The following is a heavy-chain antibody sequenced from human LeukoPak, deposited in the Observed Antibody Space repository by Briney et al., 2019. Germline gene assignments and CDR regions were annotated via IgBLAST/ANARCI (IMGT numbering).Heavy chain of an antibody. Sequence: PGGSLRLSCAATGFTLSNYAIHWGRQAPGKGLEWVAFISDDGSRQHYADSVKGRLTISRDNSKNTLNLQMNSLRAEDTAVYYCVKDRTGTYTLDYWGQGTLVTVSS. J-gene: IGHJ4*02. CDR2: ISDDGSRQ. CDR1: GFTLSNYA. D-gene: IGHD3-10*01. CDR3: VKDRTGTYTLDY. V-gene: IGHV3-30-3*01.